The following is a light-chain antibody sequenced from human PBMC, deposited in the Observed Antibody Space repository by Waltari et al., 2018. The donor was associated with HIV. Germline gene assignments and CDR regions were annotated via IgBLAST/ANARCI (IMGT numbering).Light chain of an antibody. Sequence: DIQMTQSPSSLSASVGDSVTITCRASQDIRNSLAWYQQSPGKAPNLLLYAVSRLEDGVPSRFSGSGSGTHYTLTISSLQPEDFASYYCQQYSSPPLTFGGGTKDESK. V-gene: IGKV1-NL1*01. CDR3: QQYSSPPLT. J-gene: IGKJ4*01. CDR1: QDIRNS. CDR2: AVS.